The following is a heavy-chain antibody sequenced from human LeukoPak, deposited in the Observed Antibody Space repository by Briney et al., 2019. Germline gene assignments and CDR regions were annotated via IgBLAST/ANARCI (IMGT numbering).Heavy chain of an antibody. CDR2: INPSSGDT. D-gene: IGHD1-26*01. CDR3: ARARSSGRYYGRSLFYYFDY. J-gene: IGHJ4*02. V-gene: IGHV1-46*01. CDR1: GYTFTSYY. Sequence: ASVKVSCKASGYTFTSYYMHWVRQAPGQGLEWMGIINPSSGDTSYAQSVLSRVSMTRDTSTSTVYMELSSLRSEDTAVYSCARARSSGRYYGRSLFYYFDYWGQGTLVTVSS.